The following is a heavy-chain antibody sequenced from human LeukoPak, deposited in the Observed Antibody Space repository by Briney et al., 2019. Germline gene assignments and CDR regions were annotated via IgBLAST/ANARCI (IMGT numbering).Heavy chain of an antibody. J-gene: IGHJ4*02. CDR1: GYTFTGYY. V-gene: IGHV1-2*02. D-gene: IGHD5-18*01. Sequence: ASVKVSCKASGYTFTGYYMHWVRQAPGQGLEWMGWINPNSGGTNYAQKFQGRVTMTRDTSISTAYMELSRLRSDDAAVYYCARDLYSYGSYYFDYWGQGTLVTVSS. CDR3: ARDLYSYGSYYFDY. CDR2: INPNSGGT.